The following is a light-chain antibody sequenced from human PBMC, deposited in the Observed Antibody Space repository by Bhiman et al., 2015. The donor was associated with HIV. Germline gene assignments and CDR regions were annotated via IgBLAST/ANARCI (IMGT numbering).Light chain of an antibody. CDR1: KLGEKY. CDR2: QDS. J-gene: IGLJ1*01. Sequence: SYELTQPPSVSVSPGQTASITCSGDKLGEKYASWYLQKPGQSPVLVIYQDSKRPSGIPERFSGSNSGNTATLTIRGTQATDEADYYCQAWDSSTEVFGTGTKVTVL. V-gene: IGLV3-1*01. CDR3: QAWDSSTEV.